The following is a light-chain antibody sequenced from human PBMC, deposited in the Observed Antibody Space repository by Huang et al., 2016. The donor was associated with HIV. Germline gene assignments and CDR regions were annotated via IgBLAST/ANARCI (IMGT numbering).Light chain of an antibody. CDR2: AAS. CDR3: QETYSSPYT. J-gene: IGKJ2*01. V-gene: IGKV1-39*01. Sequence: DIQMTQSPSSLSASVGDRVTITCRASPGISSYLNWYQQKPGKAPKLLIYAASTLQSGVPSRFSGSGSGTDFTLTISSLQPADSATYYCQETYSSPYTFGQGTKLEIK. CDR1: PGISSY.